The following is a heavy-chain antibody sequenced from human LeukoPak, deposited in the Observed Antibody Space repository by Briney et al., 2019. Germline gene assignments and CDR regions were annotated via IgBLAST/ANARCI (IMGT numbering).Heavy chain of an antibody. J-gene: IGHJ3*02. Sequence: SETLSLTCAVYGGSFSGYYWSWLRQPPGKGLEWLREINRSGTTNYNPSLKSRITIPVDTSKNQFSLKLSSVTAADTAVYYCARDRILTGYYYDAFDIWGQGTMVTVSS. V-gene: IGHV4-34*01. CDR2: INRSGTT. D-gene: IGHD3-9*01. CDR1: GGSFSGYY. CDR3: ARDRILTGYYYDAFDI.